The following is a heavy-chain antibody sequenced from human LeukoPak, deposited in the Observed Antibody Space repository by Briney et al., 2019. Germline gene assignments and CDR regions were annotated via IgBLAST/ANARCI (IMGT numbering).Heavy chain of an antibody. J-gene: IGHJ4*02. Sequence: PGGSLRLSCAASAFTFSSYWMHWVRQAPGKGLVWVSRINSDGSSTSYADSVKGRFTISRDNAKNTLYLQMNSLRAEDTAVYYCATSPGAVAGTTGGYWGQGTLVTVSS. V-gene: IGHV3-74*01. D-gene: IGHD6-19*01. CDR2: INSDGSST. CDR3: ATSPGAVAGTTGGY. CDR1: AFTFSSYW.